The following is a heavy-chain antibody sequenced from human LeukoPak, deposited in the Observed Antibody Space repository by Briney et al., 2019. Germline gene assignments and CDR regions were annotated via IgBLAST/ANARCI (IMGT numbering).Heavy chain of an antibody. D-gene: IGHD6-13*01. V-gene: IGHV3-74*01. CDR3: ARDRGVYSRTLED. CDR2: INSDGSST. Sequence: GSLRLSCAAFGFTFSSYWMHWVRQAPGKGLVWVSRINSDGSSTSYADSVKGRFTISRDNAKNTLYLQMNSLRGEDTAVYYCARDRGVYSRTLEDWGQGTLVTVSS. CDR1: GFTFSSYW. J-gene: IGHJ4*02.